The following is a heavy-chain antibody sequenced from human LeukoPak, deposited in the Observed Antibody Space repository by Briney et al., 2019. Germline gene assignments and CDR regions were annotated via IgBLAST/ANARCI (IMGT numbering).Heavy chain of an antibody. CDR2: IYYSGST. CDR3: ARDRVSRGGDY. Sequence: SETLSLTCTVSGGSISSSSYYWGWIRQPPGKGLEWIGSIYYSGSTYYIPSLKSRVTISVDTSKNQFSLKLSSVTAADTAVYYCARDRVSRGGDYWGQGTLVTVSS. V-gene: IGHV4-39*07. J-gene: IGHJ4*02. D-gene: IGHD3-3*02. CDR1: GGSISSSSYY.